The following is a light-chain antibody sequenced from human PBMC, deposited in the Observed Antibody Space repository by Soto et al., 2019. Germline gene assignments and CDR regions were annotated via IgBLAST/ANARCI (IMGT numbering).Light chain of an antibody. J-gene: IGLJ3*02. V-gene: IGLV1-51*02. CDR1: SSNIGNNY. CDR3: GTWDSSLSAWV. Sequence: QSVLTQPPSVSAAPRQKVTISCSGRSSNIGNNYVSWYQQLPGTAPKLLIYENNKQPSGIPDRFSGSKSGMLATLGITGLQTGDEADYYCGTWDSSLSAWVFGGGTKVTVL. CDR2: ENN.